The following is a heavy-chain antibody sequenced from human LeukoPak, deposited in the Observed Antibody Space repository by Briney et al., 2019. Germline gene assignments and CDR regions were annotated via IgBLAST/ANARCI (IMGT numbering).Heavy chain of an antibody. Sequence: GGSLRLSCAASGFTFSSYAMSWVRQAPGKGLEWVSAISGSGGSTYYADSVKGRFTISRDYSKNTLFLQMNSLRAEDTAVYYCAKDHDGSESYYGHWGQGTLVTVSS. CDR2: ISGSGGST. CDR3: AKDHDGSESYYGH. D-gene: IGHD3-10*01. J-gene: IGHJ4*02. CDR1: GFTFSSYA. V-gene: IGHV3-23*01.